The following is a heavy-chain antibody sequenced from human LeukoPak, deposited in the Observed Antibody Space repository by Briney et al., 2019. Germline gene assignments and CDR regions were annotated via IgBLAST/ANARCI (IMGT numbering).Heavy chain of an antibody. J-gene: IGHJ5*02. CDR1: GGSISSGGYS. CDR3: AADSGSGNNWFDP. CDR2: IYHSGST. D-gene: IGHD3-10*01. V-gene: IGHV4-30-2*02. Sequence: SQTLSLTCAVSGGSISSGGYSWSWIRQPPGKGLEWIGYIYHSGSTYYNPSLKSRVTISVDRSKNQFSLKLSSVTAADTAVYYCAADSGSGNNWFDPWGQGTLVTVSS.